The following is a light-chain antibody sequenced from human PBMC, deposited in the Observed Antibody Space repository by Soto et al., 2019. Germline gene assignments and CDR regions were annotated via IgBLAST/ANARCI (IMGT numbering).Light chain of an antibody. CDR2: AAS. Sequence: EVVLTQSPGTLSLSPGERATLSCRASRSVSSYYVAWYQQKPGQAPRLLIYAASSRATGIPDRFSGSGSGRDFTLTISRLEPEDFAVYYCQHYDGSPLTFGQGTKVDVK. CDR1: RSVSSYY. CDR3: QHYDGSPLT. V-gene: IGKV3-20*01. J-gene: IGKJ1*01.